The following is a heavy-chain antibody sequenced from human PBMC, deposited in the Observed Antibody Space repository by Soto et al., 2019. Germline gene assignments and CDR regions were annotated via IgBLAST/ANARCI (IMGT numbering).Heavy chain of an antibody. D-gene: IGHD3-22*01. CDR3: ATPKGTYYYDGSAVGA. V-gene: IGHV3-30*03. Sequence: GGSLRLSCAASGFTFSSYGMHWVRQAPGKGLEWVAVISYDGSNKYYADSVKGRFTISRDNSKNTLYLQMNSLRAEDTAVYYCATPKGTYYYDGSAVGAWGQGTLVTVSS. CDR2: ISYDGSNK. CDR1: GFTFSSYG. J-gene: IGHJ5*02.